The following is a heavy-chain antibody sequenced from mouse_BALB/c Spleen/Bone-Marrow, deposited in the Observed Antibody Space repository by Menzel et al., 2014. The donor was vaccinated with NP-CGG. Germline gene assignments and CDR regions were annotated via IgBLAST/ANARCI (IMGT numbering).Heavy chain of an antibody. CDR1: GFSLSRYS. CDR2: IWGGGST. CDR3: ARNIHITTWMDY. V-gene: IGHV2-6-4*01. Sequence: VKLVESGPGLVAPSQSLSIPCTVSGFSLSRYSVHWVRQPPGKGLEWLGMIWGGGSTDYNSALKSRLSISKDNSKSQVFLKMNSLQTDDTAMYYCARNIHITTWMDYWGQGTSVTVSS. J-gene: IGHJ4*01. D-gene: IGHD1-2*01.